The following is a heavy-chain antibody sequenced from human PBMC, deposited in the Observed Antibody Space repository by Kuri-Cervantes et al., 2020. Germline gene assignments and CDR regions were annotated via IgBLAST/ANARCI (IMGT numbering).Heavy chain of an antibody. CDR2: IYYSGST. J-gene: IGHJ4*02. V-gene: IGHV4-39*01. CDR1: GGSISSSSYY. CDR3: ARGPWYYPYYFDY. D-gene: IGHD2/OR15-2a*01. Sequence: SETLSLTCTVSGGSISSSSYYWGWIRQPPGKELEWIGSIYYSGSTYYNPSLKSRVTISVDTSKNQFSLKLSSVTAADTAVYYCARGPWYYPYYFDYWGQGTLVTVSS.